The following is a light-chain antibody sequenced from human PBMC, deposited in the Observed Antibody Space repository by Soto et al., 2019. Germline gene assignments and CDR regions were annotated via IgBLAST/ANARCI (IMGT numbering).Light chain of an antibody. Sequence: EIVLTQSPAILSLSPGERATLSCRASQSVGTYLDWYQQQLGQAPRLLIYDASNRATGIPARFSGSGSGTGFTLTISSLEPEDFAVYYCQERVNWLTFGGWTKVEL. CDR1: QSVGTY. CDR3: QERVNWLT. V-gene: IGKV3-11*01. J-gene: IGKJ4*01. CDR2: DAS.